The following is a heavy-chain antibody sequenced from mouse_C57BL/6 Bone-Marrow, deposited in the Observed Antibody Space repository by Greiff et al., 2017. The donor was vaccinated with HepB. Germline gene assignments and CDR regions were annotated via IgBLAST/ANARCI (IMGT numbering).Heavy chain of an antibody. J-gene: IGHJ2*01. Sequence: EVKLMESGGGLVKPGGSLKLSCAASGFTFSDYGMHWVRQAPEKGLEWVAYISSGSSTIYYADTVKGRVTISRDNAKNTLFLQMTSLRSEDTAMYYCARGTTVVASFDYWGQGTTLTVSS. CDR3: ARGTTVVASFDY. CDR2: ISSGSSTI. V-gene: IGHV5-17*01. CDR1: GFTFSDYG. D-gene: IGHD1-1*01.